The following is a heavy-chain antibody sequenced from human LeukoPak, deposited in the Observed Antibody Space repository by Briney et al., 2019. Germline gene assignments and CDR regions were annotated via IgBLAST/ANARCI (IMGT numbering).Heavy chain of an antibody. D-gene: IGHD3-22*01. V-gene: IGHV1-69*05. CDR3: AEEQYYYDSSGYPKYFDY. J-gene: IGHJ4*02. Sequence: SVKVSCKASGGTFISYAISWVRPAPAQGLEWMGRIIPFFGTAHYAHKFQGRLTNTTDESTSTAYMELSSRRSEDTAVYTCAEEQYYYDSSGYPKYFDYWGQGTLVTVSS. CDR1: GGTFISYA. CDR2: IIPFFGTA.